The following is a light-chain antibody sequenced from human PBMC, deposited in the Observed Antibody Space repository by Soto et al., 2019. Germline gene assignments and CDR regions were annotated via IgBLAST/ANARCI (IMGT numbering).Light chain of an antibody. CDR2: SAS. Sequence: DIQMTQSPSSVSASVGDRVIITCRASQGISSWVAWYQQKPGRAPKLLIYSASTLQSGVPSRFIGYGYGTDFPLTISRLQPEDFATFYCQQGNSLPPAFGGGTKVEVK. CDR3: QQGNSLPPA. V-gene: IGKV1-12*01. J-gene: IGKJ4*01. CDR1: QGISSW.